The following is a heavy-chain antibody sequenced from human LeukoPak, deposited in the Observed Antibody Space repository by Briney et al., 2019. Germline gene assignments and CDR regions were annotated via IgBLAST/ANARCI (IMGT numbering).Heavy chain of an antibody. J-gene: IGHJ3*02. Sequence: PSETLSLTCTVSGGSISTYYWSWIRQPPGKGLEWIGYIYYSGSTNYNPSLKSRVTISVDTSKNQFSLYLSTVTAADTAVYYCARDGGKYCSSTSCRNAFDIWGQGTMVTVSA. CDR1: GGSISTYY. CDR3: ARDGGKYCSSTSCRNAFDI. V-gene: IGHV4-59*01. D-gene: IGHD2-2*01. CDR2: IYYSGST.